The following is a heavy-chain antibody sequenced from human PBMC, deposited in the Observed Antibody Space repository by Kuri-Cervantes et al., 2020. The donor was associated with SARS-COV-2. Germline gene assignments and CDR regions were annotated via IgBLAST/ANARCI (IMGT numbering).Heavy chain of an antibody. CDR2: IRSKAYGGTT. CDR1: GFTFGDYA. D-gene: IGHD4-11*01. J-gene: IGHJ6*03. CDR3: TRVYSKSYYYYYMDV. Sequence: GESLKISCTASGFTFGDYAMSWVRQAPGKGLEWVGFIRSKAYGGTTEYAASVKGRFTISRDDSKSIAYLQMNSLKTEDTAVYYCTRVYSKSYYYYYMDVWGKGTTATVSS. V-gene: IGHV3-49*04.